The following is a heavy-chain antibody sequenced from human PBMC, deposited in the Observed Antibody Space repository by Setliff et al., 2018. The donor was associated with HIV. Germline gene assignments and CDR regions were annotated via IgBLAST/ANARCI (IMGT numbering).Heavy chain of an antibody. CDR3: ARVSYDYASYYMDV. D-gene: IGHD3-16*01. CDR1: GYSICSGYY. Sequence: SETLSLTCAVSGYSICSGYYWGWIRQPPGKGLEWIGTIYQSGSTYYNPSLKSRVTISLDTSKNQFSLKLSSVTAADTAVYYCARVSYDYASYYMDVWGKGTTVTVSS. V-gene: IGHV4-38-2*01. CDR2: IYQSGST. J-gene: IGHJ6*03.